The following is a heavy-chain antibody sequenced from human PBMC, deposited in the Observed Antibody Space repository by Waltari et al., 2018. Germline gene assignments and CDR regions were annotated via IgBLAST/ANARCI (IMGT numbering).Heavy chain of an antibody. Sequence: QVQLQQWGAGLLKPAETLSLTCGLHGGSFSGYYWSWIRQPPGKGLEWIGEIVHSGSTDYNPSLKSRVTISVDTSKNQFSLRLSSVTAADTAIYYCARGKGYCRGGTCYSYYYGMDVWGQGTTVTVSS. J-gene: IGHJ6*02. CDR3: ARGKGYCRGGTCYSYYYGMDV. V-gene: IGHV4-34*01. CDR2: IVHSGST. CDR1: GGSFSGYY. D-gene: IGHD2-15*01.